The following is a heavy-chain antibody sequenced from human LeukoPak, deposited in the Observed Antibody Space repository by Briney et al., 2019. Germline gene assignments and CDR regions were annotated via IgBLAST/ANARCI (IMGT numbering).Heavy chain of an antibody. CDR1: GGSISSYY. D-gene: IGHD6-13*01. V-gene: IGHV3-11*03. J-gene: IGHJ4*02. CDR2: ISSFSNFR. Sequence: LSLTCTVPGGSISSYYMSWIRQAPGKGLEWVSHISSFSNFRSYADSVKGRFTISRDNAKNSLYLQVNGLRAEDTAVYYCARPTIAAAGNFEYWGQGTLVTVSS. CDR3: ARPTIAAAGNFEY.